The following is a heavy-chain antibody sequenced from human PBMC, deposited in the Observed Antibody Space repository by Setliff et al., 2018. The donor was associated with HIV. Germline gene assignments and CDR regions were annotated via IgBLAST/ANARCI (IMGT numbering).Heavy chain of an antibody. D-gene: IGHD3-16*01. CDR2: IIPIIGIT. CDR1: GGTFSSYA. J-gene: IGHJ5*02. Sequence: ASVKVSCKASGGTFSSYAISWVRQAPGQGLERMGGIIPIIGITNQAQKFQGRVIITADKSTNTAYMELSSLRSEDTAVYYCAKDRGRGNWLDPWGQGTLVTVSS. V-gene: IGHV1-69*10. CDR3: AKDRGRGNWLDP.